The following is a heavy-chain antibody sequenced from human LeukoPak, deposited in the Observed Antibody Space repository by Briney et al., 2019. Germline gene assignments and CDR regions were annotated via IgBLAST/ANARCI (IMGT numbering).Heavy chain of an antibody. CDR1: GYSFTNYW. V-gene: IGHV5-51*01. CDR3: ARRLGKYQPLPFDY. D-gene: IGHD2-2*01. CDR2: IYPGDSDT. Sequence: GESLKISCKGSGYSFTNYWIGWVRPMPGKGLEWMGIIYPGDSDTKYSPSFQGQVTISADKSISTAYLQWSSLKASDTAMYYCARRLGKYQPLPFDYWGQGTLVTVSS. J-gene: IGHJ4*02.